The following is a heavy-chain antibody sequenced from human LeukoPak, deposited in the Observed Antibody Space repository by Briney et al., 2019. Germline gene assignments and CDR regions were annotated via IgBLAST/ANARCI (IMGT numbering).Heavy chain of an antibody. CDR1: GFSFSRYS. V-gene: IGHV3-48*01. CDR3: ARGTSSSDYSRLYYFDY. CDR2: ISSGTSTI. D-gene: IGHD3-22*01. J-gene: IGHJ4*02. Sequence: GGSLRLSCAASGFSFSRYSMNWLRQAPGKGLEWISYISSGTSTISYADSVKGRFTISRDNAMNSLSLQMNSLRAEDTAVYYCARGTSSSDYSRLYYFDYWGQGTLVTVSS.